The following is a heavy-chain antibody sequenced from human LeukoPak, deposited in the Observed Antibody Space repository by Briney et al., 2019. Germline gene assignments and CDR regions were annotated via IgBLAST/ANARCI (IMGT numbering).Heavy chain of an antibody. CDR3: ARDLDYVWGSAHDY. J-gene: IGHJ4*02. CDR1: GFIFSSYG. V-gene: IGHV3-30*02. Sequence: GGSLRLSCAASGFIFSSYGMHWVRQAPGKGLEWVAFTRYDGSNKYYADSVKGRFTISRDNSKNTLYLQMNSLRAEDTAVYYCARDLDYVWGSAHDYWGQGTLVTVFS. CDR2: TRYDGSNK. D-gene: IGHD3-16*01.